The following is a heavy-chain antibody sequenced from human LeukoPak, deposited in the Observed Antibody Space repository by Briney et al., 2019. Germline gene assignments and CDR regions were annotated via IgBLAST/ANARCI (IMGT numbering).Heavy chain of an antibody. Sequence: GDSLTLSCAPSGLTFSSYIMNGLRQAPGKGLEWVSSISSSRSYLYYADSVKGRFSISRDNAETSLYLQMNSLRAEDAAVYYCSRDRQREYYMDVWGKGATVTVSS. J-gene: IGHJ6*03. CDR1: GLTFSSYI. D-gene: IGHD1-26*01. CDR2: ISSSRSYL. CDR3: SRDRQREYYMDV. V-gene: IGHV3-21*01.